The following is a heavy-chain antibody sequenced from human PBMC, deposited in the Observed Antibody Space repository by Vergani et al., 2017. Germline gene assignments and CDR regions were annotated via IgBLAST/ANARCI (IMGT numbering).Heavy chain of an antibody. Sequence: QVQLVQSGAEVKTPGASVKVSCKASGYTFTSYYMHLVRQAPEQGLELTGIINPSGGSTSYAQKFQGRVTMTRDTSTSTVYMELSSLRSEDTAVYYCARDSAVITMVRGVIGWFDPWGQGTLVTVSS. CDR2: INPSGGST. CDR1: GYTFTSYY. CDR3: ARDSAVITMVRGVIGWFDP. D-gene: IGHD3-10*01. J-gene: IGHJ5*02. V-gene: IGHV1-46*03.